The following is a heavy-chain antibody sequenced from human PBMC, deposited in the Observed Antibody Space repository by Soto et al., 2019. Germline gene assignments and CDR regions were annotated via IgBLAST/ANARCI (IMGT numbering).Heavy chain of an antibody. V-gene: IGHV1-69*13. Sequence: SVKVSCKASRGTFSSYAISWVRQAPGQGXEWMGGIIPIFGTANYAQKSQGRVTITADESTSTAYMELSSLRSEDTAVYYCAIDIVVVPAAIGDYYYYGMDVWGQGTTVTVSS. D-gene: IGHD2-2*02. CDR1: RGTFSSYA. CDR2: IIPIFGTA. CDR3: AIDIVVVPAAIGDYYYYGMDV. J-gene: IGHJ6*02.